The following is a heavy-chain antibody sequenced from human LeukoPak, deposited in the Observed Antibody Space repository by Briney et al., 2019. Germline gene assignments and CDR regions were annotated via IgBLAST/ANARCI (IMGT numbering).Heavy chain of an antibody. CDR1: GFTFSSYA. J-gene: IGHJ3*02. Sequence: GGSLRLSCAASGFTFSSYAISWVRQAPGKGLEWVSAISGSGGSTYYADSVKGRFTISRDNSKNTLYLQMNSRRAEDTAVYQCAKGRYYHDNSDAFEIWGQGTMVTVSS. D-gene: IGHD3-22*01. CDR2: ISGSGGST. CDR3: AKGRYYHDNSDAFEI. V-gene: IGHV3-23*01.